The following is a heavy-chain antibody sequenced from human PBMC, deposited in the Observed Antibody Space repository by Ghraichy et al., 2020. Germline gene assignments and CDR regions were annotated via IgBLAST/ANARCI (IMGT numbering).Heavy chain of an antibody. D-gene: IGHD1-26*01. Sequence: GGSLRLSCAASGFTFSSYAMSWVRQAPGKGLEWVSAISGSGGSTYYADSVKGRFTISRDNSKNTLYLQMNSLRAEDTAVYYCAKDIEGRVGATPSNAFDIWGQGTMVTVSS. CDR1: GFTFSSYA. CDR3: AKDIEGRVGATPSNAFDI. V-gene: IGHV3-23*01. CDR2: ISGSGGST. J-gene: IGHJ3*02.